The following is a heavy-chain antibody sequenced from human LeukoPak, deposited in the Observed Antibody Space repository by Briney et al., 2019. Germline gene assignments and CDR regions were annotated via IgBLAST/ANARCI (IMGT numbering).Heavy chain of an antibody. J-gene: IGHJ3*02. CDR2: IYTSGST. CDR1: GSISGYY. Sequence: SETLSPTCTVSGSISGYYWSWIRQPPGKGLEWIGYIYTSGSTNYNPSLKSRVTISVDTSKNQFSLDLSSMTAADTAVYYCARQKCTSTSCLTKNAFDIWGQGTKVTVSS. CDR3: ARQKCTSTSCLTKNAFDI. V-gene: IGHV4-4*09. D-gene: IGHD2-2*01.